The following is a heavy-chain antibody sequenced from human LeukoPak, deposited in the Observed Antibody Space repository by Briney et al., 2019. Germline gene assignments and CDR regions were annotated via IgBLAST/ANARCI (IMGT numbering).Heavy chain of an antibody. CDR2: ISGSGGST. CDR1: GFTYSSYA. D-gene: IGHD2-2*01. V-gene: IGHV3-23*01. Sequence: GGSLRLSCAASGFTYSSYAMSWVRQAPGKGLEWVSAISGSGGSTYYADSVKGRFTISRDNSKSTLYLQMNSLRAEDTAVYYCAKKDIVVVPAALIDYWGQGTLVTVSS. CDR3: AKKDIVVVPAALIDY. J-gene: IGHJ4*02.